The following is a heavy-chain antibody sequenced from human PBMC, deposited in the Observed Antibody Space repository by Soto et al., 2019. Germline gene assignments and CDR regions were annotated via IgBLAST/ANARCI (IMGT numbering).Heavy chain of an antibody. CDR3: ARSDGDRVDY. CDR2: IYYSGST. Sequence: QVQLQESGPGLVKPSETLSLTCTVSGGSISSYYWSWIRQPPGKGLEWIGYIYYSGSTNYNPSLKSRVTISVDTSKNQFSLKLSSVTAADTAVSYCARSDGDRVDYWGQGTLVTVSS. CDR1: GGSISSYY. D-gene: IGHD4-17*01. V-gene: IGHV4-59*01. J-gene: IGHJ4*02.